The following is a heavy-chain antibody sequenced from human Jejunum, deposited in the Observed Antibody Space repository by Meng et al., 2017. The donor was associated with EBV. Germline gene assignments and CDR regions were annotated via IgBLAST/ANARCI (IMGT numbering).Heavy chain of an antibody. Sequence: QLVESGGGLVQPGGSLRLSGEASGFSFIHYWMHWVRQVPGKGLVWVSRINSDGRNTAYADSVKGRFTISRDNAENTLYLQMDSLRGEDTAVYYCAREGSEWHDVADYWGQGTLVTVSS. D-gene: IGHD1-1*01. CDR2: INSDGRNT. CDR3: AREGSEWHDVADY. J-gene: IGHJ4*02. V-gene: IGHV3-74*01. CDR1: GFSFIHYW.